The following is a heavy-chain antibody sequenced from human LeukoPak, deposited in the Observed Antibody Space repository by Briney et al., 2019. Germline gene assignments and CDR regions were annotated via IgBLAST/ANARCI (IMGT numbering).Heavy chain of an antibody. J-gene: IGHJ3*02. CDR1: GFTFSSYA. D-gene: IGHD3-22*01. V-gene: IGHV3-23*01. Sequence: GGSLRLSCAASGFTFSSYAMSWVRQAPGKGLEWVSAISGSGGSTYYADSVKGRFTISRDNSKNPLYLQMNSLRAEDTAVYHCAKDDPRIVVAKEGLDIWGQGTAVTVSS. CDR3: AKDDPRIVVAKEGLDI. CDR2: ISGSGGST.